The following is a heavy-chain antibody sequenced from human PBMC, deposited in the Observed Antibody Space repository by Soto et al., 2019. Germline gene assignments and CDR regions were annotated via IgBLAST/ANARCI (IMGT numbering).Heavy chain of an antibody. D-gene: IGHD3-16*01. CDR2: INPNSGGT. V-gene: IGHV1-2*04. CDR1: GYTFTGCY. Sequence: QVPLVQSGAEVKKPGASVKVSCKASGYTFTGCYMHWVRQAPGQGLEWMGWINPNSGGTNYAQKFQGWVTMTRDTSISTAYMELSRLRSDDTAVYYCARDSGGWKWYFDLWGRGTLVTVSS. J-gene: IGHJ2*01. CDR3: ARDSGGWKWYFDL.